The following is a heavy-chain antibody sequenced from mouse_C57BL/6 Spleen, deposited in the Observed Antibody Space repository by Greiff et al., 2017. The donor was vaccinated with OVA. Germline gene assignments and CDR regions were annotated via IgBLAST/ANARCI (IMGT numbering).Heavy chain of an antibody. CDR2: ISYSGST. D-gene: IGHD2-5*01. J-gene: IGHJ4*01. CDR1: GYSITSGYD. CDR3: ARGVDYYSNPYYYAMDY. V-gene: IGHV3-1*01. Sequence: EVQLQESGPGMVKPSQSLSLTCTVTGYSITSGYDWHWIRHFPGNKLEWMGYISYSGSTNYNPSLKSRISITHDTSKNHFFLKLNSVTTEDTATYYCARGVDYYSNPYYYAMDYWGQGTSVTVSS.